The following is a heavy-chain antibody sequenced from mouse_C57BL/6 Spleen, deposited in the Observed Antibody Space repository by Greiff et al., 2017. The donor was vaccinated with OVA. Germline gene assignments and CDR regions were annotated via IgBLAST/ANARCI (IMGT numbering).Heavy chain of an antibody. V-gene: IGHV1-59*01. J-gene: IGHJ3*01. CDR2: LDPSDSYT. CDR3: ASLYYDYDGWFAY. D-gene: IGHD2-4*01. Sequence: QVQLQQPGAELVRPGTSVKLSCKASGYTFTSYWMHWVKQRPGQGLEWIGVLDPSDSYTNYNQTFKGKAPLNVETSSSTAYMQLSSLTSEDSAVYYCASLYYDYDGWFAYWGQGTLVTVSA. CDR1: GYTFTSYW.